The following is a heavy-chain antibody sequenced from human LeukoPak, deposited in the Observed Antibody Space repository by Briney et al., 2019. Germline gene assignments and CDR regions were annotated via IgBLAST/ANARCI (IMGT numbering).Heavy chain of an antibody. Sequence: GGPLRLSCAASGFTFSSYAMSWVRQAPGKGLEWVSAISGSGGSTYYADSVKGRFTISRDNSKNTLYLQMNSLRAEDTAVYYRAPYGDYEVDYWGQGTLVTVSS. V-gene: IGHV3-23*01. CDR3: APYGDYEVDY. J-gene: IGHJ4*02. D-gene: IGHD4-17*01. CDR1: GFTFSSYA. CDR2: ISGSGGST.